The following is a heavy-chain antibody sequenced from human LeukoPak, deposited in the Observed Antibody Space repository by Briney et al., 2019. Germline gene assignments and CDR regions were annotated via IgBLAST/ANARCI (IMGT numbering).Heavy chain of an antibody. CDR3: ARVWQQLVTY. CDR1: GYSISSGYY. CDR2: IYHSGST. V-gene: IGHV4-38-2*02. D-gene: IGHD6-13*01. J-gene: IGHJ4*02. Sequence: PSETLSLTCTVSGYSISSGYYWGWIRQPPGKGLEWIGSIYHSGSTYYNPSLKSRVTISVDTSKNQFSLKLSSVTAADTAVYYCARVWQQLVTYWGQGTLVTVSS.